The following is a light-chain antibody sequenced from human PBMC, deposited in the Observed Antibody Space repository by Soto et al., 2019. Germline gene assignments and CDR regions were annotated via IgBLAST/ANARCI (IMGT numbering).Light chain of an antibody. V-gene: IGLV2-14*03. CDR2: DVT. Sequence: QSALTQPASVSGSPGQSITISCTGTSSDVGGYDFVSWYQQHPGKAPKLLICDVTNRPSGVSNRFSGSKSGNTASLTISGLQNEDEADSYCSPFARVQPLVFGGGTKLTVL. CDR1: SSDVGGYDF. CDR3: SPFARVQPLV. J-gene: IGLJ2*01.